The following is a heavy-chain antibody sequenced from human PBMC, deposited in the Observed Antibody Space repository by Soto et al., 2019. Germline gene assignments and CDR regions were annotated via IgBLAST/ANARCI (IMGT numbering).Heavy chain of an antibody. CDR3: ARNYDSSGNTYYYYGMDV. Sequence: PVGSLRLSCAASGFTFSSYWMNWVRQAPGKGLEWVSNINKNRSEKYYVDSVKGRFTISRDNAKNSLYLQMNSLRAEDTAVYYCARNYDSSGNTYYYYGMDVWGQGTTVTVSS. V-gene: IGHV3-7*01. CDR2: INKNRSEK. J-gene: IGHJ6*02. D-gene: IGHD3-22*01. CDR1: GFTFSSYW.